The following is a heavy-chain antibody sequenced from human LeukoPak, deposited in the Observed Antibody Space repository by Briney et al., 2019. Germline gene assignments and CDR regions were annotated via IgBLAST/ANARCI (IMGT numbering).Heavy chain of an antibody. Sequence: ASVKASCKASGYTFTSYGISWVRQAPGQGLEWMGWISAYNGNTNYAQKLQGRVTMTTDTPTSTAYMELRSLRSDDTAVYYCARVVGSMEYNWFDPWGQGTLVTVSS. CDR2: ISAYNGNT. CDR3: ARVVGSMEYNWFDP. V-gene: IGHV1-18*01. J-gene: IGHJ5*02. CDR1: GYTFTSYG. D-gene: IGHD2-15*01.